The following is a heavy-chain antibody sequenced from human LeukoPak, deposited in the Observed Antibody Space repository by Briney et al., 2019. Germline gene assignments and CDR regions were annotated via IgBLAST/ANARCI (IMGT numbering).Heavy chain of an antibody. CDR1: GFTFSSYW. V-gene: IGHV3-7*05. J-gene: IGHJ5*02. CDR2: IKQDGSEK. D-gene: IGHD3-9*01. Sequence: GGSLRLSCAASGFTFSSYWMSWVRQAPGKGLEWVANIKQDGSEKYYVDSVKGRFTISRDNSKNTLYLQMNSLRAEDTAVYYSAKAIAYYDILTGYYYNWFDPWGQGTLVTVSS. CDR3: AKAIAYYDILTGYYYNWFDP.